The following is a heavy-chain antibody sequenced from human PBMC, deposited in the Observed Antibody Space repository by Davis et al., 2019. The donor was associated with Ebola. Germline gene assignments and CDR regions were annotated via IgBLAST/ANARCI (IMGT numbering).Heavy chain of an antibody. CDR1: GYTFTSYG. Sequence: ASVKVSCKASGYTFTSYGLSWVRQAPGQGLEWMGRINPNSGGTNYAQKFQGRVTMTRDTSISTAYMELSRLRSDDTAVYFCARAGYGSDLPDTYFYYYGMDVWGKGTTVAVSS. CDR2: INPNSGGT. CDR3: ARAGYGSDLPDTYFYYYGMDV. J-gene: IGHJ6*04. V-gene: IGHV1-2*06. D-gene: IGHD1-26*01.